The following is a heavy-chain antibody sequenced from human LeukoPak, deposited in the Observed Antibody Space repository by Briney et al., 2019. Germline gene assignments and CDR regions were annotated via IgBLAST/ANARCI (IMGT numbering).Heavy chain of an antibody. CDR3: ATFGLCSGGSCYTPPPASDI. CDR2: FDPEDGET. Sequence: ASVKVSCKVSGYTLTELSMHWVRQAPGKGLEWMGGFDPEDGETIYAQKFQGRVTMTEDTSTDTAYMELSSLRSEDTAVYYCATFGLCSGGSCYTPPPASDIWGQGTMVTVSS. CDR1: GYTLTELS. V-gene: IGHV1-24*01. D-gene: IGHD2-15*01. J-gene: IGHJ3*02.